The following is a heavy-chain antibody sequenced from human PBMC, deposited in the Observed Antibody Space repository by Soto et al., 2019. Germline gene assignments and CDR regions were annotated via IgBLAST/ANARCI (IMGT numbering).Heavy chain of an antibody. CDR3: ARGSKPDYGDYDGGIDY. V-gene: IGHV4-59*01. D-gene: IGHD4-17*01. Sequence: SETLSLTGTVSGGSISSYYWSWIRQPPGKGLEWIGYIYYSGSTNYNPSLKSRVTISVDTSKNQFSLKLSSVTAADTAVYYCARGSKPDYGDYDGGIDYWGQGTLVTVSS. CDR1: GGSISSYY. J-gene: IGHJ4*02. CDR2: IYYSGST.